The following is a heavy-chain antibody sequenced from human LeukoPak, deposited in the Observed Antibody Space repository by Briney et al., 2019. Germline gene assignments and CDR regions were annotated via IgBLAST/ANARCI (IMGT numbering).Heavy chain of an antibody. J-gene: IGHJ4*02. V-gene: IGHV4-34*01. CDR1: GGSFSGYY. CDR3: ATTRVVPDAIVN. D-gene: IGHD2-2*01. CDR2: INHSGST. Sequence: KPSETLSLTCAVYGGSFSGYYWSWIRQPPGKGLEWIGEINHSGSTNYNPSLKSRVTISVDTSKNQFSLKLSSVTAADTAVYYCATTRVVPDAIVNWGQGTLVTVSS.